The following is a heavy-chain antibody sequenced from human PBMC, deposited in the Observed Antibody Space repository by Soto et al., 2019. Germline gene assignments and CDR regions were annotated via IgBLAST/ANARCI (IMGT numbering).Heavy chain of an antibody. CDR3: ARAQGSGFLVS. J-gene: IGHJ4*02. V-gene: IGHV4-30-4*01. CDR1: GGSISSGDYY. CDR2: IYYSGST. Sequence: SETLSLTCTVSGGSISSGDYYWSWIRQPPGKGLEWIGYIYYSGSTYYNPSLKSRVTISVDTSKNQFSLKLSSVTAADTAVYNCARAQGSGFLVSWGQGTLVTV. D-gene: IGHD3-10*01.